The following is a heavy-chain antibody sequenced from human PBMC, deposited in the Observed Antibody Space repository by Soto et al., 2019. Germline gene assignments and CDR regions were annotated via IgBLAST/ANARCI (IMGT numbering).Heavy chain of an antibody. CDR2: IYYSGYT. Sequence: SETLSLTCTVSGGSISTYYWSWIRQPPGKGLEWIGYIYYSGYTNYNPSLKSRVTISVDTSKNQFSLKRSSVTAADTAVYYCARTATITEYYFDYWGQGTLVTVS. V-gene: IGHV4-59*01. CDR1: GGSISTYY. CDR3: ARTATITEYYFDY. D-gene: IGHD5-12*01. J-gene: IGHJ4*02.